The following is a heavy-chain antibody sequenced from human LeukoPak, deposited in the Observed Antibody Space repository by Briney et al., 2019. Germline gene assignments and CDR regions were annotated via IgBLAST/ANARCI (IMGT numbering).Heavy chain of an antibody. J-gene: IGHJ6*02. CDR3: ARDLGYSSGWPGYYYYGMDV. D-gene: IGHD6-19*01. V-gene: IGHV1-8*01. CDR2: MNPXXGNT. Sequence: XGXMNPXXGNTGYAQKFQGRVTMTRNTSISTAYMELSSLRSDDTAVYYCARDLGYSSGWPGYYYYGMDVWGQGTTVTVSS.